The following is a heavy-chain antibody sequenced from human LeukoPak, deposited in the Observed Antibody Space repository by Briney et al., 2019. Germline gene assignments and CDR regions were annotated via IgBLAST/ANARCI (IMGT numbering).Heavy chain of an antibody. CDR2: IIPILGIA. CDR1: GGTFSSYA. V-gene: IGHV1-69*04. CDR3: ARDLEAVVAGSLET. J-gene: IGHJ3*02. D-gene: IGHD2-2*01. Sequence: SVKVSCKASGGTFSSYAISWVRQAPGQGLEWMGRIIPILGIANYAQKFQGRVTITADKSTSTAYMELSSLRSEDTAVYYCARDLEAVVAGSLETWGGGTLVTLS.